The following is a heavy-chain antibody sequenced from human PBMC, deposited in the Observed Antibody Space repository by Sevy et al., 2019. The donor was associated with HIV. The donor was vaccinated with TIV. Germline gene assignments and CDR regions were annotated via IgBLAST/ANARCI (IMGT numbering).Heavy chain of an antibody. CDR3: AALSTGRHH. CDR2: IWHDGSKE. CDR1: GFNFNAFG. D-gene: IGHD2-8*02. J-gene: IGHJ1*01. V-gene: IGHV3-33*01. Sequence: GGSLRLSCTASGFNFNAFGMHWVRQSPGKGLEWLALIWHDGSKETYADSVKGRFTISRDNSKNMLWLQMDSLRVEDTAIYYCAALSTGRHHWGQGTLVTVSS.